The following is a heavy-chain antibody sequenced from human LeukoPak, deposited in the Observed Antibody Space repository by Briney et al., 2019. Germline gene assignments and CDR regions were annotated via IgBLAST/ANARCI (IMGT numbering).Heavy chain of an antibody. J-gene: IGHJ6*03. D-gene: IGHD1-1*01. Sequence: GGSLRLSCAASGFTFSSYGMHWVRQAPGKGLEWVAVILYDGSNKHYADSVKGRFTISRDNSKNTLYLQMNSLRAEDTGVYYCARDGYNPALYYMDVWGKGTSVTVSS. V-gene: IGHV3-30*03. CDR1: GFTFSSYG. CDR3: ARDGYNPALYYMDV. CDR2: ILYDGSNK.